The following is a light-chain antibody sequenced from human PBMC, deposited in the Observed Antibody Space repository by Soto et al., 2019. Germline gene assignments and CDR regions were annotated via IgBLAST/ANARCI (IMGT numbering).Light chain of an antibody. CDR3: QRYDSGPPT. Sequence: DVQMTQSPSSLYASVGDRVTITCRASQGISNYLAWYKQKSGKVPKLLMYAASTLQSGVPSRFSGSGSGSDFNLTINSLQPEDVATYYCQRYDSGPPTFGPGTKVYIK. CDR2: AAS. V-gene: IGKV1-27*01. CDR1: QGISNY. J-gene: IGKJ3*01.